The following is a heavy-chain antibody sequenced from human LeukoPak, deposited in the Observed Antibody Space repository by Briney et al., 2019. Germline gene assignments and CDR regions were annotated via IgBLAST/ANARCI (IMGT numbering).Heavy chain of an antibody. Sequence: PSETLSLTCTVSGGSISTSNYYWGWIRQPPGKGLEWIGSIYYSGSTYYNPSLKSRVTISVDTSKNQFSLKLSSVTAADTAVYYCVRNRDYYGSGSYRYWGQGTLVTVSS. V-gene: IGHV4-39*01. D-gene: IGHD3-10*01. J-gene: IGHJ4*02. CDR3: VRNRDYYGSGSYRY. CDR2: IYYSGST. CDR1: GGSISTSNYY.